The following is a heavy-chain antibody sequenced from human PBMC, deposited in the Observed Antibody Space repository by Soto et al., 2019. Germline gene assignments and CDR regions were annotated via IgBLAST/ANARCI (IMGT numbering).Heavy chain of an antibody. CDR2: FDPEDGET. D-gene: IGHD6-19*01. Sequence: GASVKVSCKVSGYTLTELSMHWVRQAPGKGLEWMGGFDPEDGETIYAQKFQGRVTMTEGTSTDTAYMELSSLRSEDTAVYYCATDLGPAGGIAVAGDSDGAFDIWGQGTMVTVSS. J-gene: IGHJ3*02. V-gene: IGHV1-24*01. CDR3: ATDLGPAGGIAVAGDSDGAFDI. CDR1: GYTLTELS.